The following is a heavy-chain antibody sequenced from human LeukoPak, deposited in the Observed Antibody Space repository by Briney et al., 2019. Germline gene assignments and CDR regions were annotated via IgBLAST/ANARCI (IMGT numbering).Heavy chain of an antibody. Sequence: SETLSLTCTVSGGSMSPYHWGWIRQPPGKGLEWTGYIYYSGSTNYNPSLKSRVTISVDTSKNQFSLKLSSVTAADTAVYYCARLSAITAMVDYWGQGTLVTVSS. CDR1: GGSMSPYH. CDR2: IYYSGST. CDR3: ARLSAITAMVDY. D-gene: IGHD5-18*01. J-gene: IGHJ4*02. V-gene: IGHV4-59*08.